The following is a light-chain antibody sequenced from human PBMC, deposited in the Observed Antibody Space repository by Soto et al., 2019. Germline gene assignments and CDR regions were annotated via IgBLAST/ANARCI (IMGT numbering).Light chain of an antibody. CDR2: DVS. V-gene: IGLV2-14*01. Sequence: QSVLTQPASVSGSPGQSITSSCTGASSDVGAYNYDSWYQQYPGEAPKVIIYDVSHRPAGVSNRFSGSKSGNTASLTISGLQTQDEADYYCSSYTSATTYVFGTGT. CDR3: SSYTSATTYV. J-gene: IGLJ1*01. CDR1: SSDVGAYNY.